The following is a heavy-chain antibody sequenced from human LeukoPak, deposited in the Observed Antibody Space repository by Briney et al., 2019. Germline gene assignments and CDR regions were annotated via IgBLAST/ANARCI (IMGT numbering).Heavy chain of an antibody. CDR3: ARAILKDYYYYMDV. V-gene: IGHV3-11*01. CDR2: ISSSGSTI. Sequence: GGSLGLSCAASGFTFSDYYMSWIRQAPGKGLEWVSYISSSGSTIYYADSVKGRFTISRDNAKNSLYLQMNSLRAEDTAVYYCARAILKDYYYYMDVWGKGTTVTVSS. CDR1: GFTFSDYY. J-gene: IGHJ6*03.